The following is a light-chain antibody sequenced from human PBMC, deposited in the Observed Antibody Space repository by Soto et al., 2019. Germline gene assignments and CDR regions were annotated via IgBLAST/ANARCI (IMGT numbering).Light chain of an antibody. Sequence: EIVLTQSPGTLSLSPGERATLSCRASQSVSSSYLAWYQHIPGQAPRLLIYGASSRATGIPDRFSGSGSGTDFTLTSSSLEPEDCAVYYCQQYGSSPHTFGQRTKLEIK. V-gene: IGKV3-20*01. CDR3: QQYGSSPHT. CDR1: QSVSSSY. J-gene: IGKJ2*01. CDR2: GAS.